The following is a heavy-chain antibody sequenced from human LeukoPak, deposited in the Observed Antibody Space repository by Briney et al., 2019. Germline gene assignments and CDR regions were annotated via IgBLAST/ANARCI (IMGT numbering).Heavy chain of an antibody. CDR1: GGSFSGYY. Sequence: SETLSLTCAVYGGSFSGYYWSWNRQPPGKGLEWIGEINHSGSTNYNPSLKSRVTISVDTSKNQFSLKLSSVTAADTAVYYCARTKGRRGNWFDPWGQGTLVTVSS. V-gene: IGHV4-34*01. CDR3: ARTKGRRGNWFDP. J-gene: IGHJ5*02. D-gene: IGHD3-10*01. CDR2: INHSGST.